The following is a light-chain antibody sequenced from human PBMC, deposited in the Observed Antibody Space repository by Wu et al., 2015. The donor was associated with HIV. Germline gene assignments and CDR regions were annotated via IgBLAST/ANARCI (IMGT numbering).Light chain of an antibody. CDR1: QSVGFNY. Sequence: DIVLTQSPGTLSLSPGERASLSCRASQSVGFNYLAWYQQKRGQAPRLLIYAASTRATGIPDRFSGSGSGTDFTLTISRLEPEDFAVYYCQQRNNWPLTFGQGTRLEIK. J-gene: IGKJ5*01. CDR3: QQRNNWPLT. CDR2: AAS. V-gene: IGKV3D-20*02.